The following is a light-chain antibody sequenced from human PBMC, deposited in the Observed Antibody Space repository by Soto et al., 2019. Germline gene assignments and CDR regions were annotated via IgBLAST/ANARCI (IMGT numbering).Light chain of an antibody. CDR3: QQYGNSPWT. Sequence: IVLTQSPGTLSLTPGERATLSCRASQSVSSSYLAWYQQKPGQSPRLLIYGASNRDTGIPDRFSGSGSGTDCTLTISILEPEDFAVYYCQQYGNSPWTFGQGTKVEI. CDR2: GAS. V-gene: IGKV3-20*01. CDR1: QSVSSSY. J-gene: IGKJ1*01.